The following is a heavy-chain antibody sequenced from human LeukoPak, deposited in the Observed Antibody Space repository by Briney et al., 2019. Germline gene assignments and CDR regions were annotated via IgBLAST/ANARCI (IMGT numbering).Heavy chain of an antibody. CDR1: GFTFSTYS. CDR2: ISYDGSNK. J-gene: IGHJ4*02. CDR3: AREGGGLYCSGDTCPNQDFDY. V-gene: IGHV3-30-3*01. D-gene: IGHD2-15*01. Sequence: GGSLRLSCAASGFTFSTYSMHWVRQAPGKGLEWVAVISYDGSNKYYADSVKGRFTISRDNSKNTLYLQMNSLRAEDTAVYYCAREGGGLYCSGDTCPNQDFDYWGQGTLVTVSS.